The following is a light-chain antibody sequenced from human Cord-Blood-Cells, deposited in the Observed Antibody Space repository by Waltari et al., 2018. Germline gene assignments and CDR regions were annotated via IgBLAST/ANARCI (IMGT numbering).Light chain of an antibody. J-gene: IGLJ2*01. CDR3: SSYAGSNNFVV. V-gene: IGLV2-8*01. CDR1: SSAAGGYNY. CDR2: EVS. Sequence: QSALTQPPSASGSPGQSVTIPCTGTSSAAGGYNYLSSYQQHPGKAPKLMIYEVSKRPSGVPDRFSGSKSGNTASLTVSGLQAEDEADYYCSSYAGSNNFVVFGGGTKLTVL.